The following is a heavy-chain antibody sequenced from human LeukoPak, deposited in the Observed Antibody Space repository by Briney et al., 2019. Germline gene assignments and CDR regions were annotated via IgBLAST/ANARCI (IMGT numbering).Heavy chain of an antibody. V-gene: IGHV1-46*01. D-gene: IGHD4-17*01. CDR2: INPSGGSK. CDR3: ARNPVTTKYFDY. J-gene: IGHJ4*02. CDR1: GYTFTSYY. Sequence: ASVKVSCKASGYTFTSYYMHWVRQAPGQGLEWMGIINPSGGSKRYAQKFQGRVTMTRDTSTSTVHMELSSLRSEDTAVYYCARNPVTTKYFDYWGQGTLVTVSS.